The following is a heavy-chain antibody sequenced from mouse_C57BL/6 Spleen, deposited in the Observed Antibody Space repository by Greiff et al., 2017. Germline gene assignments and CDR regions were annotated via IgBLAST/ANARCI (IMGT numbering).Heavy chain of an antibody. V-gene: IGHV1-15*01. CDR2: IDPGTGGT. J-gene: IGHJ3*01. Sequence: VQLQQSGAELVRPGASVTLSCKASGYTFTDYEMHWVKQTPVHGLEWIGAIDPGTGGTAYNQKFKGKAILTADKSSSTAYMELRSLTSEDSAVYYYTRGTDYYGSPWFAYWGQGTLVTVSA. CDR3: TRGTDYYGSPWFAY. D-gene: IGHD1-1*01. CDR1: GYTFTDYE.